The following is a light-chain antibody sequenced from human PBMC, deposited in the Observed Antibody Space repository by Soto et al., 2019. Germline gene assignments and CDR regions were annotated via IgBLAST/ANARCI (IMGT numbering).Light chain of an antibody. J-gene: IGKJ1*01. CDR2: DAS. CDR1: QSISYW. Sequence: GDRVTITCRASQSISYWLAWYQQKPGKAPKLLIYDASSLESGVPSRVSGSGSGTDFTLAISSLQPEDSATYYCLQDINYPWTFGQGTKVDIK. V-gene: IGKV1-5*01. CDR3: LQDINYPWT.